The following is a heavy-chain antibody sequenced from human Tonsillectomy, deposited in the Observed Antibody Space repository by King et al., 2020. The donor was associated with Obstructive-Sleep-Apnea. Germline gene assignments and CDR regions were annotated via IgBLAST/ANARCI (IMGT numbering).Heavy chain of an antibody. Sequence: VQLVESGGGVVQPGRSLRLSCAASGFTFSSYGMHWVRQAPGKGLEWVAVIAYDGSNKYYADSVKGRVTISRDNSKNTLYLQMNSLRAEDTAVYYCAKPRGDYYDSSGYGHWGQGTLVTVSS. CDR3: AKPRGDYYDSSGYGH. V-gene: IGHV3-30*18. J-gene: IGHJ4*02. CDR2: IAYDGSNK. CDR1: GFTFSSYG. D-gene: IGHD3-22*01.